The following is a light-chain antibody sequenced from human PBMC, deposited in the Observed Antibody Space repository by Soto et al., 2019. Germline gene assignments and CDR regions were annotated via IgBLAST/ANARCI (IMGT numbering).Light chain of an antibody. V-gene: IGLV6-57*04. CDR3: QSYDTSSYV. CDR2: EDN. Sequence: NFIVTQSHSMSESPGKTLTISCTRSSGSIASNYVQWYQQRPGSVPTTVIYEDNQRPSGVPDRFSGSVDSSSNSASLTISGLETEDEADCYCQSYDTSSYVFGTGTKVTVL. J-gene: IGLJ1*01. CDR1: SGSIASNY.